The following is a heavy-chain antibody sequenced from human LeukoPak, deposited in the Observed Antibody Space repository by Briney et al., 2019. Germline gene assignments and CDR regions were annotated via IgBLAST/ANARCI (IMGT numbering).Heavy chain of an antibody. Sequence: ASVKVSCKASGYTFTGYYMHRVRQAPGQGLEWMGRINPNSGGTNYAQKFQGRVTMTRDTSISTAYMELSRLRSDDTAVYYCARDSRPYYYDSSGAMVLEYWGQGSLVTVSS. V-gene: IGHV1-2*06. CDR1: GYTFTGYY. CDR2: INPNSGGT. D-gene: IGHD3-22*01. J-gene: IGHJ4*02. CDR3: ARDSRPYYYDSSGAMVLEY.